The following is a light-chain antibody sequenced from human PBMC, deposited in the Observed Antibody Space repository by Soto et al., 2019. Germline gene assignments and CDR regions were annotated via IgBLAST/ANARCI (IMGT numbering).Light chain of an antibody. CDR1: QGISSY. CDR2: AAS. CDR3: QQYSSYPQT. Sequence: AIRMTQSPSSFSASTGDRVTITCRASQGISSYLAWYQQKPGKAPKLLIYAASTLQSGVPSRFSGSGSGTDFTLTLSCLQSEDFATYYCQQYSSYPQTFGQGTKVDIK. J-gene: IGKJ1*01. V-gene: IGKV1-8*01.